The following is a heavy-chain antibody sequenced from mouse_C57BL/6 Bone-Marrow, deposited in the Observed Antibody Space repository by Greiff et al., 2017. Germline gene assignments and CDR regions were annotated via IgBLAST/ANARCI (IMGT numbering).Heavy chain of an antibody. CDR3: ASGPERAY. CDR1: GYTFTDYY. CDR2: INPYNGGT. V-gene: IGHV1-19*01. Sequence: EVMLVESGPVLVKPGASVKMSCKASGYTFTDYYMNWVKQSHGKSLEWIGVINPYNGGTSYNQKFKGKATLTVDKSSSTAYMELNSLTSEDSAVYYCASGPERAYWGQGTLVTVSA. J-gene: IGHJ3*01.